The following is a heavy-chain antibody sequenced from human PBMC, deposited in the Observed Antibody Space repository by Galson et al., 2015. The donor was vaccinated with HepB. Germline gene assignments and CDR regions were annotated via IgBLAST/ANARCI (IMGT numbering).Heavy chain of an antibody. J-gene: IGHJ4*02. CDR3: TSWDYYDSSGDY. Sequence: SLRLSCAASGFTFSNAWMSWVRQAPGKGLEWVGRIKSKTDGGTTDYAAPVKGRFTISRDDSKNTLYLQMNSLKTEDTAVYYCTSWDYYDSSGDYWGQGTLVTVSS. V-gene: IGHV3-15*01. D-gene: IGHD3-22*01. CDR1: GFTFSNAW. CDR2: IKSKTDGGTT.